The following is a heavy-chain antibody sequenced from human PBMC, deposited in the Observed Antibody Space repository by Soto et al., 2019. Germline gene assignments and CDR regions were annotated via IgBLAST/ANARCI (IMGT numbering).Heavy chain of an antibody. D-gene: IGHD3-3*02. CDR1: GFAFSRYA. CDR2: ISDDGSNK. CDR3: VRDPFFSLELFDC. J-gene: IGHJ4*02. Sequence: QPGGSLRLSCAASGFAFSRYALHWVRQAPGKGLEWVALISDDGSNKYYADSVKGRFTISRDNSKNTLYLQMNSLRAEDTAVYYCVRDPFFSLELFDCWGQGTLVTVSS. V-gene: IGHV3-30-3*01.